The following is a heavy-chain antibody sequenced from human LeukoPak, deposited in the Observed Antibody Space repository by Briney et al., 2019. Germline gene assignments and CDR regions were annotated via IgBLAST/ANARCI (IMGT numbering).Heavy chain of an antibody. J-gene: IGHJ6*02. V-gene: IGHV3-7*01. CDR3: ARDGYCSGDRCFYGMDV. D-gene: IGHD2-15*01. Sequence: GGSLRLSCAASGFTFSSYWMSWVRQAPGKGLEWVANIKQDGSEKYYVDSVKGRFTISRDNAKNSLYLQMNSLRVEDTAVYSCARDGYCSGDRCFYGMDVWGQGTTVTVSS. CDR1: GFTFSSYW. CDR2: IKQDGSEK.